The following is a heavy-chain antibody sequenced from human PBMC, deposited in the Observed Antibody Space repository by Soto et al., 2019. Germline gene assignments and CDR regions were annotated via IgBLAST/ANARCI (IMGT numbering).Heavy chain of an antibody. V-gene: IGHV3-33*01. CDR1: GFTFSSYG. CDR2: IWYDGSNK. D-gene: IGHD2-21*01. Sequence: EGSLRLSCAASGFTFSSYGMHWVRQAPGKGLEWVAVIWYDGSNKYYADSVKGRFTISRDNSKNTLYLQMNSLRAEDTAVYYCARDNHMVDGLTKLGYYYYGMDVCGQGTTVTVS. CDR3: ARDNHMVDGLTKLGYYYYGMDV. J-gene: IGHJ6*02.